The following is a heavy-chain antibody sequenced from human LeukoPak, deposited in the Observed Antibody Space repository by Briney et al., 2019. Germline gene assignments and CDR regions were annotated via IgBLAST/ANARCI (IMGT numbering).Heavy chain of an antibody. CDR2: IWYDGSNK. CDR1: GFTFSSYG. V-gene: IGHV3-33*06. CDR3: AKVMVRGAMDV. Sequence: PGGSLRLSCAASGFTFSSYGMHWVRQAPGKGLDWVAVIWYDGSNKNYADSVKGRFTISRDNSKNTLYLQMNSLRAEDTAVYYCAKVMVRGAMDVWGQGTTVTVSS. D-gene: IGHD3-10*01. J-gene: IGHJ6*02.